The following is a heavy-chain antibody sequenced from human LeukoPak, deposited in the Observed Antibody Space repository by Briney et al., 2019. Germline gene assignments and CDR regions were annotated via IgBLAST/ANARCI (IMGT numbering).Heavy chain of an antibody. J-gene: IGHJ4*02. D-gene: IGHD5-24*01. CDR3: AKCSRGDGYPLKNCFDS. CDR2: ISGSGGIT. CDR1: KFSFNFFA. Sequence: PGGSLRLSCAASKFSFNFFAMSWVRQAPGKGLEWVSSISGSGGITYYADSVKGRFTISRDNSKNTLYLQMNSLRGEDTAVYYCAKCSRGDGYPLKNCFDSWGQGTLVTVSS. V-gene: IGHV3-23*01.